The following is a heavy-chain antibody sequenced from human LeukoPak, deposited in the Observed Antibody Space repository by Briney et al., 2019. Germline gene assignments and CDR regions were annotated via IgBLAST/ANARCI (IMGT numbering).Heavy chain of an antibody. CDR2: ISSSSSYI. D-gene: IGHD3-3*01. Sequence: GGSLRLSCAASGFTFSSYSMNWVRQAPVKGLEWVSSISSSSSYIYYADSVKGRFTISRDNAKNSLYLQMNSLRAEDTAVYYCARDQGENVLRFLEWSDYAFDIWGQGTMVTVSS. V-gene: IGHV3-21*01. CDR1: GFTFSSYS. CDR3: ARDQGENVLRFLEWSDYAFDI. J-gene: IGHJ3*02.